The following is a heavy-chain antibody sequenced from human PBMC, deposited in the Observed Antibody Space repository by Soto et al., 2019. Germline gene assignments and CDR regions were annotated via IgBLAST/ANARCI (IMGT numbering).Heavy chain of an antibody. CDR2: ISPETGKT. Sequence: VELVQSGAEVKKPGASVRVSCKASGYTFSSFGLSWVRQAPGQGPEWMGWISPETGKTQYSHKFQGRVTMTTDTSTRTLFLDLGSLTSDDTAVYYCTRHLFFISTSTVTTDAFWGQGTLVTVSS. J-gene: IGHJ4*02. CDR3: TRHLFFISTSTVTTDAF. V-gene: IGHV1-18*04. CDR1: GYTFSSFG. D-gene: IGHD4-17*01.